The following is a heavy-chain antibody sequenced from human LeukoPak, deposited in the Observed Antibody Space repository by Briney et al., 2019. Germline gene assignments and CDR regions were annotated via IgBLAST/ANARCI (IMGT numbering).Heavy chain of an antibody. CDR1: GGSISSYY. CDR3: ARDRYYDYVWGSYRKNYFDY. CDR2: IYYSGST. Sequence: PSETLSLTCTVSGGSISSYYWSWIRQPPGKGLEWIGYIYYSGSTNYNPSLKSRVTISVDTSKNQFSLKLSSVTAADTAVYYCARDRYYDYVWGSYRKNYFDYWGQGTLVTVSS. J-gene: IGHJ4*02. V-gene: IGHV4-59*12. D-gene: IGHD3-16*02.